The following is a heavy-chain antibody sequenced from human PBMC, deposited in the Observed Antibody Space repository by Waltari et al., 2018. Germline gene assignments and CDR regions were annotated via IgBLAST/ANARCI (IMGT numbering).Heavy chain of an antibody. CDR3: VAGSGWFSQF. V-gene: IGHV3-7*01. Sequence: EVQLVESGGGLVQPGGSLRLSCAASGFTFNTYWMNGVRQAPGKGLEWVANIKQDGSQRFYVASVKGRFTISTDNAKNSVYFQMDSLRVEDTAVYYCVAGSGWFSQFWGQGTLVTVSS. CDR2: IKQDGSQR. CDR1: GFTFNTYW. D-gene: IGHD6-19*01. J-gene: IGHJ4*02.